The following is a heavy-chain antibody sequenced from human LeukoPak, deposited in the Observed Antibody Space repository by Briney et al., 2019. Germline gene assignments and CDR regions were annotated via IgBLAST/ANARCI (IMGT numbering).Heavy chain of an antibody. Sequence: ASVKVSCKVSGYTLTELSMHWVRQAPGKGLEWMGGFDPEDGETIYAQKFQGRVTMTEDTSTDTAYMELSSLRSEDTAVYYCATVRYSSSSHRHFDYWGQGTLVTVSS. CDR2: FDPEDGET. V-gene: IGHV1-24*01. CDR1: GYTLTELS. CDR3: ATVRYSSSSHRHFDY. D-gene: IGHD6-6*01. J-gene: IGHJ4*02.